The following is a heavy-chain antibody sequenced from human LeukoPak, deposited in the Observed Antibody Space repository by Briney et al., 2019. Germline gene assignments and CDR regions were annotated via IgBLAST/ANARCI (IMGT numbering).Heavy chain of an antibody. J-gene: IGHJ4*02. Sequence: PGGSLRLSCAASGFTFSDYAMSWVRQAPGKGLEWLSVISGGSSGSTYYADSVTGRFTVSRDNSKNTVDLQMNNRRVDDTAIYYCAKDHANTPVVTSWGQRILVSVSS. CDR3: AKDHANTPVVTS. V-gene: IGHV3-23*01. CDR2: ISGGSSGST. D-gene: IGHD2-21*02. CDR1: GFTFSDYA.